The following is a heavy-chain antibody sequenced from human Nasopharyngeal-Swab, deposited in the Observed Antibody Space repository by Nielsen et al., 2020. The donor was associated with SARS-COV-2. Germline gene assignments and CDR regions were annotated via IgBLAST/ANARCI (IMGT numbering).Heavy chain of an antibody. V-gene: IGHV1-2*06. D-gene: IGHD4-23*01. J-gene: IGHJ4*02. CDR1: GYTFTGYY. CDR2: IHPNSGGT. CDR3: ARIPTVVTQSDY. Sequence: ASVKVSCKASGYTFTGYYMHWVRQAPGQGLEWMGRIHPNSGGTNYAQKFQGRVTMTRDTSISTAYMELSRLRSDDTAVYYCARIPTVVTQSDYWGQGTLVTVSS.